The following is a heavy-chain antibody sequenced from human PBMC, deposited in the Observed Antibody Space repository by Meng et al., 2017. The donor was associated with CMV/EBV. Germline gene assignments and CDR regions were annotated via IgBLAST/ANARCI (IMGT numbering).Heavy chain of an antibody. CDR2: IIPIFGTA. J-gene: IGHJ6*02. CDR1: GGTFSSYA. CDR3: ALGYCSSTSCYSYYYYGMDV. Sequence: SVKVSCKASGGTFSSYAISWVRQAPGQGLEWMGGIIPIFGTANYAQRFQGRVTITTDESTSTAYMELSSLRSEDTAVYYCALGYCSSTSCYSYYYYGMDVWGQGTTVTVSS. V-gene: IGHV1-69*05. D-gene: IGHD2-2*01.